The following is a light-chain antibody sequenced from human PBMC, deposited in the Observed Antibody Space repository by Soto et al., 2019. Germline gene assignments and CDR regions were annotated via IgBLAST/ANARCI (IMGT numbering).Light chain of an antibody. J-gene: IGKJ3*01. CDR1: RDISRW. CDR3: QLSISFPFT. V-gene: IGKV1-12*01. Sequence: DIQMTQSPSSVSSSVGGRVTITCRASRDISRWLAWYQQGPGKAHKLLIYAASSLQSEVPSRFRDREYGTESSLTIRSLQHKDFATYYCQLSISFPFTFRPGTTVDIK. CDR2: AAS.